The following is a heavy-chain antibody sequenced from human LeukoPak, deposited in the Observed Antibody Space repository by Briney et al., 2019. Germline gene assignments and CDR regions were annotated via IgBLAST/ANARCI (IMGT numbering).Heavy chain of an antibody. CDR1: GGSVSSGSYY. Sequence: SETLSLTCTVSGGSVSSGSYYWSWIRQPPGKGLEWIGYIYYSGSTNYNPSLKSRVTIPVDTSKNQFSLKLSSVTAADTAVYYCARALVEADYAFDIWGQGTMVTVSS. CDR3: ARALVEADYAFDI. J-gene: IGHJ3*02. V-gene: IGHV4-61*01. CDR2: IYYSGST.